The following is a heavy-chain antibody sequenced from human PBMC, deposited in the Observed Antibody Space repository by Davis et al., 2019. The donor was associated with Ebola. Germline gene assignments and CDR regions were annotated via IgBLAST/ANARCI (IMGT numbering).Heavy chain of an antibody. CDR3: ARWGAAHPGDY. D-gene: IGHD6-6*01. CDR2: INHSGST. Sequence: SETLSLTCAVSGGSISSGGYYWTWIRQPPGKGLEWIGEINHSGSTNYNPSLKSRVTISVDTSKNQFSLKLSSVTAADTAVYYCARWGAAHPGDYWGQGTLVTVSS. J-gene: IGHJ4*02. CDR1: GGSISSGGYY. V-gene: IGHV4-34*01.